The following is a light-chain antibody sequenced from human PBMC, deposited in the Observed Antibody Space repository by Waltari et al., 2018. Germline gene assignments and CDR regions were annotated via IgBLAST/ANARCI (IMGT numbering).Light chain of an antibody. CDR2: GAS. J-gene: IGKJ4*01. V-gene: IGKV3-15*01. CDR3: QQYNSWPPLT. CDR1: QSVSSK. Sequence: DIVMTQSQATLSVSPGERATLPCRASQSVSSKLAWYQQKRGQAPRLLIYGASTRATGIPARFSGSGSGTEFTHTISSLQSEDFAVYYCQQYNSWPPLTFGGGTKVEIK.